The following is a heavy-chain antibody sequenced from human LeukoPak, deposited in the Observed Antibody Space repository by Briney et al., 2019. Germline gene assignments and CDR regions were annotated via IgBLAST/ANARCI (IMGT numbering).Heavy chain of an antibody. CDR2: IRSKANSYAT. CDR3: SRLKWELGVDY. CDR1: GFTFSGSA. J-gene: IGHJ4*02. D-gene: IGHD1-26*01. Sequence: PGGSLRLSCAASGFTFSGSAMHWVRQASGKGLEWVGRIRSKANSYATAYAASVKGRFTISRDDSKNTAYLQMNSLKTEDTAVYYCSRLKWELGVDYWGQGTLVTVSS. V-gene: IGHV3-73*01.